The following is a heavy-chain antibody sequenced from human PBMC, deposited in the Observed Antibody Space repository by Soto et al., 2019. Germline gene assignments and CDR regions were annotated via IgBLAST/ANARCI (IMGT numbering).Heavy chain of an antibody. CDR3: ARPINAYSSSWKVAFDI. D-gene: IGHD6-13*01. Sequence: GGSLRLSCAASGFTFSSYAMSWVRQAPGKGLEWVSAISGSGGSTYYADSVKGRFTISRDNSKNTLYLQMNSLRAEDTAVYYCARPINAYSSSWKVAFDIWGQGTMVTVSS. J-gene: IGHJ3*02. V-gene: IGHV3-23*01. CDR1: GFTFSSYA. CDR2: ISGSGGST.